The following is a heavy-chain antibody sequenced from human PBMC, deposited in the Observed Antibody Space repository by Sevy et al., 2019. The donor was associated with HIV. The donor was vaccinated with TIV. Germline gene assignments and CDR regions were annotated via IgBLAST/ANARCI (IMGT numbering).Heavy chain of an antibody. CDR3: ARDLTYYDFWSGPPLGYYYGMDV. D-gene: IGHD3-3*01. J-gene: IGHJ6*02. Sequence: GGSLRLSCAASGFTFSSYGMHWVRQAPGKGLEWVAVIWYDGSNKYYADSVKGRFTISRDNSKNTLYLKMNSLRAEDTAVYYCARDLTYYDFWSGPPLGYYYGMDVWGQGTTVTVSS. V-gene: IGHV3-33*01. CDR2: IWYDGSNK. CDR1: GFTFSSYG.